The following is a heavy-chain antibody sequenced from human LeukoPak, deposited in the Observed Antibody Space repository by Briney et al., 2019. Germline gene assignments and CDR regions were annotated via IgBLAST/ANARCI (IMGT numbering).Heavy chain of an antibody. V-gene: IGHV3-7*01. CDR1: GFTFSSYW. Sequence: GGSLRLSCAASGFTFSSYWMSWVRQAPGKGLEWVANIKQDGSQKYYVDSVKGRFSISRDNAKNSLYLQMNSLRAEDTAVYYCARAVVPAAASRKYYFDYWGQGTLVTVSS. CDR3: ARAVVPAAASRKYYFDY. D-gene: IGHD2-2*01. CDR2: IKQDGSQK. J-gene: IGHJ4*02.